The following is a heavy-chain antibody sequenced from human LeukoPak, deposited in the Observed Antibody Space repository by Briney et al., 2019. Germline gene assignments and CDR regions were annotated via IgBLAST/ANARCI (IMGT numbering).Heavy chain of an antibody. Sequence: SETLSLTCTVSGGSISSYYWSWIRQPAGKGLEWIGRTYTSGSTNYNPSLKSRVTMSVDTSKNQFSLKLSSVTAADTAVYYCARDGCYYDSSGYYEKMYYFDYWGQGTLVTVSS. CDR1: GGSISSYY. CDR2: TYTSGST. J-gene: IGHJ4*02. D-gene: IGHD3-22*01. V-gene: IGHV4-4*07. CDR3: ARDGCYYDSSGYYEKMYYFDY.